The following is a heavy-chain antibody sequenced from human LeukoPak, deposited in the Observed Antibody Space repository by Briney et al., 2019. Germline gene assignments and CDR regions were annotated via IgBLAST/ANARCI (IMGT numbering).Heavy chain of an antibody. CDR2: ISSSSSTI. V-gene: IGHV3-48*02. CDR3: AKTRGIAVAGTGNWFDP. J-gene: IGHJ5*02. CDR1: GFTFSSYS. D-gene: IGHD6-19*01. Sequence: GRSRRLSCAASGFTFSSYSMNWVRQAPGKGLEWVSYISSSSSTIYYADSVKGRSTISRDNAKNALYLQMNSLRDEDTAVYYCAKTRGIAVAGTGNWFDPWGQGTLVTVSS.